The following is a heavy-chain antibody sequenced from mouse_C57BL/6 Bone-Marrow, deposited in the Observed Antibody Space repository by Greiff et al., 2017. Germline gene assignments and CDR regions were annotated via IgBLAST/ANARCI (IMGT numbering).Heavy chain of an antibody. V-gene: IGHV1-55*01. CDR3: ARSCYSDYVGTFAY. CDR2: IYPGSGST. J-gene: IGHJ3*01. CDR1: GYTFTSYW. Sequence: VQLQQPGAELVKPGASVKMSCKASGYTFTSYWITWVKQRPGQGLEWIGDIYPGSGSTNYNEKFKSKATLTVDTSSSTAYMQLSSLTSEDSAVYYCARSCYSDYVGTFAYWGQGTLVTVAA. D-gene: IGHD2-13*01.